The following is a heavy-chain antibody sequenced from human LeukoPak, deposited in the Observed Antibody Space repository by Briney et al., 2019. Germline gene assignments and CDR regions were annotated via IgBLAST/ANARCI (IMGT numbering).Heavy chain of an antibody. J-gene: IGHJ4*02. D-gene: IGHD1-26*01. CDR2: ISDNGDST. V-gene: IGHV3-23*01. CDR1: GFTFSTFA. CDR3: AREVGALDY. Sequence: GGSLRLSCAASGFTFSTFAVSWVRQAPGKGLEWVSIISDNGDSTYYADSVKGRFTTSRDNSKNTLYLQMNSLRAEDTAVYYCAREVGALDYWGQGTLVRLL.